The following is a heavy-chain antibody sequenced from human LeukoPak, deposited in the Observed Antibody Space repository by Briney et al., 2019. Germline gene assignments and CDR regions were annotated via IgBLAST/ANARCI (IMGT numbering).Heavy chain of an antibody. CDR1: GFTFSSYA. V-gene: IGHV3-64*01. D-gene: IGHD2-21*01. CDR2: ISSNGGST. Sequence: PGGSLRLSCAASGFTFSSYAMHWVRQAPGKGLEYVSAISSNGGSTYYANSVKGRFTISRDNSKNSLYLQMNSLRAEDTAVYYCARDGQLPRYWGQGTLVTVSS. J-gene: IGHJ4*02. CDR3: ARDGQLPRY.